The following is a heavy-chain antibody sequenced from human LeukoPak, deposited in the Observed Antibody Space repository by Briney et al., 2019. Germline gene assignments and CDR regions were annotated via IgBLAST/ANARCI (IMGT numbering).Heavy chain of an antibody. V-gene: IGHV3-15*01. D-gene: IGHD3-22*01. Sequence: GGSLRLTCAASGFTFSNAWMSWVRQAPGKGLEWVGRIKTKTEGGTTDYAAPVTGRFTISRDDSKNTLYLQMNSLRTDDTAVYYCTTVRQPYYYDSSGYYSWGQGTLVTVSS. CDR2: IKTKTEGGTT. CDR3: TTVRQPYYYDSSGYYS. CDR1: GFTFSNAW. J-gene: IGHJ4*02.